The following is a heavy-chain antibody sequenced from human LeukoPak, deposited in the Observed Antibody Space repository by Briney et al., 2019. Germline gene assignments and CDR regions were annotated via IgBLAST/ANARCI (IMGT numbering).Heavy chain of an antibody. D-gene: IGHD3-10*01. CDR2: ISWNSGSI. V-gene: IGHV3-9*01. CDR3: AKDRGVHHYMDV. J-gene: IGHJ6*03. Sequence: GGSLRLSCAASGFTFDDYAMHWVRQAPGKGLEWVSGISWNSGSIGYADSVKGRFTISRDNAKNSLYLQMNSLRAEDTALYYCAKDRGVHHYMDVRGKGTTVTISS. CDR1: GFTFDDYA.